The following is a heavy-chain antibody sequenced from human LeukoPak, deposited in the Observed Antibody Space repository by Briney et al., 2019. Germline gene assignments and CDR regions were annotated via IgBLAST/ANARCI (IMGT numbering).Heavy chain of an antibody. Sequence: GALRLSCAASGFTFSSYAMSWVRQAPGKGLEGVPAISGSGGSTYYADSVKGRFTISRDNSKNTLYLQMNSLRAEDTAVYYCVKGGSGWYPGFEYWGQGALVTVSS. CDR2: ISGSGGST. CDR3: VKGGSGWYPGFEY. V-gene: IGHV3-23*01. D-gene: IGHD6-19*01. J-gene: IGHJ4*02. CDR1: GFTFSSYA.